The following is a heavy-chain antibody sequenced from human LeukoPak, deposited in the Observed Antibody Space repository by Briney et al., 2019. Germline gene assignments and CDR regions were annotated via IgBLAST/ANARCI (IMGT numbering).Heavy chain of an antibody. CDR1: GFTVSNDY. CDR2: IYGGGDT. Sequence: GGSLRLSCAVSGFTVSNDYMSWVRQAPGKGLEWVSVIYGGGDTYYADSVRGRFTISRDNFENTLFLQMDSPRAEDTAVYYCTRLLPSSHHFFDSWGQGTLVTVSS. D-gene: IGHD6-6*01. CDR3: TRLLPSSHHFFDS. V-gene: IGHV3-53*01. J-gene: IGHJ4*02.